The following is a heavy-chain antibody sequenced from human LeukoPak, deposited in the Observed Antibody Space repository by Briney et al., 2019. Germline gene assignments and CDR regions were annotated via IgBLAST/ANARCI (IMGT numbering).Heavy chain of an antibody. J-gene: IGHJ4*02. CDR2: ISSSSSTI. Sequence: GGSLRLSCAASGFTFSSYSMNWVRQAPGKGLEWVSYISSSSSTIYYADSVKGRFTTSRDNTKNSLYLQMNSLRAEDTGVYYCARDVLVRPLRYYFDFWGQGALVTVSS. CDR3: ARDVLVRPLRYYFDF. CDR1: GFTFSSYS. D-gene: IGHD1-1*01. V-gene: IGHV3-48*04.